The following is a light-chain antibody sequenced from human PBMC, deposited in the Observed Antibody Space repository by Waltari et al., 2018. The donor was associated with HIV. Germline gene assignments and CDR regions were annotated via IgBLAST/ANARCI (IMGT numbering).Light chain of an antibody. Sequence: QSALTQPASVSGSPGQSITISCTGTSSNVGSDDLVSWYQQHPGEAPKLIIYEVTKRPSGVSNRFSGSKSGNTASLTISGLQAEDEADYYCCSCPRSGIRYVLELGPRSPS. J-gene: IGLJ1*01. CDR3: CSCPRSGIRYV. CDR2: EVT. CDR1: SSNVGSDDL. V-gene: IGLV2-23*02.